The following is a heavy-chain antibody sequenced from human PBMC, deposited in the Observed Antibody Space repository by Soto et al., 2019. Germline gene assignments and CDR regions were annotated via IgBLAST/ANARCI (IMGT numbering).Heavy chain of an antibody. CDR3: SGGSFGVMGTLDF. J-gene: IGHJ4*02. D-gene: IGHD3-3*01. CDR2: IIPVVGTP. V-gene: IGHV1-69*01. Sequence: QVQLVQSGAEVKKPGSSVKVSCKASGGTFSNYAISWVRQDPGQGLEWMGGIIPVVGTPKYAQKFQGRVTITADPSTNTVNMELSSLRSDDTAMYYCSGGSFGVMGTLDFWGQGTLVTVSS. CDR1: GGTFSNYA.